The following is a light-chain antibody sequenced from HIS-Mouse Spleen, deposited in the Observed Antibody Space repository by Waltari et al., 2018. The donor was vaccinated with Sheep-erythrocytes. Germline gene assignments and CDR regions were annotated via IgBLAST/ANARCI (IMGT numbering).Light chain of an antibody. J-gene: IGKJ2*01. CDR3: QQYNNWPPPYT. CDR1: QSVSSN. CDR2: GAS. V-gene: IGKV3-15*01. Sequence: MTQSPSSLSASVGDRVTITCRASQSVSSNLAWYQQKPGQAPRLLIYGASTRATGIPARFSGSGSGTEFTLTISSMQSEDFAVYYCQQYNNWPPPYTFGQGTKLEIK.